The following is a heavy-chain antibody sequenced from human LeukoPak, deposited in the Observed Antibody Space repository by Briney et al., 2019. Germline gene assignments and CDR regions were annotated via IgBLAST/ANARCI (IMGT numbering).Heavy chain of an antibody. CDR3: TRRYSRSYYGSTDYVDY. V-gene: IGHV3-11*01. CDR1: GFTFSDYY. D-gene: IGHD1-26*01. CDR2: ISSSGSTI. Sequence: GGSLRLSCAASGFTFSDYYMNWIRQAPGKGLEWVSYISSSGSTIYYADSVKGRFTISRDNAKNSLYLQMNSLGAEDTAVYYCTRRYSRSYYGSTDYVDYWGQGTLVTVSS. J-gene: IGHJ4*02.